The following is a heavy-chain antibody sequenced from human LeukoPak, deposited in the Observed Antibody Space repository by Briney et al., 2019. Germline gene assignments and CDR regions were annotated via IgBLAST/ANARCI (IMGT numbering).Heavy chain of an antibody. CDR2: IGISSGNT. D-gene: IGHD2-2*01. CDR3: ARDTKYAFDN. CDR1: GFTFSGYS. Sequence: GGSLRLACAASGFTFSGYSMNWVRHAPGKGLEWISYIGISSGNTKYADSVKGRFTISGDKAKNSVYLQMNSLRVEDTAVYYSARDTKYAFDNWGQGTLVTVSS. J-gene: IGHJ4*02. V-gene: IGHV3-48*01.